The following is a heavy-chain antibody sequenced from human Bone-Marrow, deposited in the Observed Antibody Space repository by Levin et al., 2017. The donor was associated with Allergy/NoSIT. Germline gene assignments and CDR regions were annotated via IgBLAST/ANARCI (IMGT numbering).Heavy chain of an antibody. D-gene: IGHD6-13*01. Sequence: SCAASGFTFSSYGMHWVRQAPGKGLEWVAVISYDGSNKYYADSVKGRFTISRDNSKNTLYLQMNSLRAEDTAVYYCAKDGTFGSSWSYYFDYWGQGTLVTVSS. CDR3: AKDGTFGSSWSYYFDY. J-gene: IGHJ4*02. V-gene: IGHV3-30*18. CDR1: GFTFSSYG. CDR2: ISYDGSNK.